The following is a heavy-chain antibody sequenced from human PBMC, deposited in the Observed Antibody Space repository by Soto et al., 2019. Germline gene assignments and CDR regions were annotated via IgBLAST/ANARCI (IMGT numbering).Heavy chain of an antibody. Sequence: QVQLQESGPGLVKPSETLSLTCTVSGGSISSYYWSWIRQPPGKGLEWIGYIYYSGSTNYNPSLKSRVTISVDTSKNQFSLKLSSVTAADTAVYYCARRTYSGSYGGISHWFDPWGQGTLVTVSS. D-gene: IGHD1-26*01. CDR1: GGSISSYY. CDR3: ARRTYSGSYGGISHWFDP. CDR2: IYYSGST. J-gene: IGHJ5*02. V-gene: IGHV4-59*08.